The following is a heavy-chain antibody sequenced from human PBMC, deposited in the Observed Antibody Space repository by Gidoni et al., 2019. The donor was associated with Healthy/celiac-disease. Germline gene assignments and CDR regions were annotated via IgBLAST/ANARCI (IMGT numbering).Heavy chain of an antibody. Sequence: QITLKESGPTLVKPTQTLTLTCTFSGFSLSTSGVGVGWIRQPPGKALEWLALIYWNDDKRYSPSLKSRLTITKDTSKNQVVLTMTNMDPVDTATYYCAHSLLTIFGVVTEYFDYWGQGTLVTVSS. CDR2: IYWNDDK. CDR1: GFSLSTSGVG. D-gene: IGHD3-3*01. V-gene: IGHV2-5*01. J-gene: IGHJ4*02. CDR3: AHSLLTIFGVVTEYFDY.